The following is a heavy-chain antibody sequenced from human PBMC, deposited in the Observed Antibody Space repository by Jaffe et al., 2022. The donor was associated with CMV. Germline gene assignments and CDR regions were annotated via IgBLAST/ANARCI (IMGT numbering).Heavy chain of an antibody. J-gene: IGHJ5*02. CDR3: ARAPSPTLAVAGTVSWFDP. Sequence: EVQLVESGGGLVQPGGSLRLSCAASGFTFSSYEMNWVRQAPGKGLEWVSYISSSGSTIYYADSVKGRFTISRDNAKNSLYLQMNSLRAEDTAVYYCARAPSPTLAVAGTVSWFDPWGQGTLVTVSS. CDR1: GFTFSSYE. D-gene: IGHD6-19*01. CDR2: ISSSGSTI. V-gene: IGHV3-48*03.